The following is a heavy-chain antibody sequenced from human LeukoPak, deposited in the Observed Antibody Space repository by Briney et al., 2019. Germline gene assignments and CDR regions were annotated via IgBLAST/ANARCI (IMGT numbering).Heavy chain of an antibody. V-gene: IGHV5-51*01. CDR2: IYPGDSDT. Sequence: GESLKISCKGSGYSFTSYWIGWVRQMPGKGLEWMGIIYPGDSDTRYSPSFQGQVTISADKSISTAYLQWSSPKASDTAMYYCARSYGYYDSSGYYPNWFDPWGQGTLVTVSS. CDR3: ARSYGYYDSSGYYPNWFDP. J-gene: IGHJ5*02. CDR1: GYSFTSYW. D-gene: IGHD3-22*01.